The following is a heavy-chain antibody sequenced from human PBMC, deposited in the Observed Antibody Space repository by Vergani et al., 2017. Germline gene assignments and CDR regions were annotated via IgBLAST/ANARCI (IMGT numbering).Heavy chain of an antibody. D-gene: IGHD4/OR15-4a*01. CDR3: ARLSYGTTPYLQGGYDC. CDR1: GFTFSSYA. CDR2: ISARYPST. J-gene: IGHJ4*02. Sequence: EVQLLESGGGLVQPGGSLRLSCAASGFTFSSYAMSWVRQVPGKGLEWVSAISARYPSTYYADSVKGRFTISRDNSKNILYLQMNSLRAEDTAVYYCARLSYGTTPYLQGGYDCWGQGTLVSVSS. V-gene: IGHV3-23*01.